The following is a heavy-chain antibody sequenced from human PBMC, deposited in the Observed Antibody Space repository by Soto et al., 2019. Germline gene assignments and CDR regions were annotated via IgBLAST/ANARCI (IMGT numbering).Heavy chain of an antibody. Sequence: SVKVSCKASGGTFSSYAISWVRQAPGQGLEWMGGIIPIFGTANYAQKFQGRVTITADKSTSTAYMELSSLRSEDTAVYYCARDPPPYCSGGSCYSGGWFDPWGQGTLVTVSS. V-gene: IGHV1-69*06. CDR3: ARDPPPYCSGGSCYSGGWFDP. J-gene: IGHJ5*02. CDR1: GGTFSSYA. CDR2: IIPIFGTA. D-gene: IGHD2-15*01.